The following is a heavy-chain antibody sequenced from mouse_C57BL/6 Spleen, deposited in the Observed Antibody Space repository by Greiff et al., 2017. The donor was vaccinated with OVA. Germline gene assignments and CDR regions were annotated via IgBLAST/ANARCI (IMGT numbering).Heavy chain of an antibody. CDR3: ANYCSSSWFAY. CDR2: INPYNGGT. D-gene: IGHD1-1*01. V-gene: IGHV1-19*01. CDR1: GYTFTDYY. Sequence: EVQLQQSGPVLVKPGASVKMSCKASGYTFTDYYMNWVKQSHGKSLEWIGVINPYNGGTSYNQKFKGKATLTVDKSSSTAYMELNSLTSEDSAVYYCANYCSSSWFAYWGQGTLVTVSA. J-gene: IGHJ3*01.